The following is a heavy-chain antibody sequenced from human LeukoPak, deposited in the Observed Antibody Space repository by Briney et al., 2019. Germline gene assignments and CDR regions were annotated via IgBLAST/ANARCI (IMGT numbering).Heavy chain of an antibody. J-gene: IGHJ6*03. CDR3: ARGLTYYDFWSGHHPGSYYMDV. D-gene: IGHD3-3*01. CDR2: IYHSGST. V-gene: IGHV4-38-2*01. CDR1: GYSISSGYY. Sequence: SETLSLTCAVSGYSISSGYYWSWIRQPPGKGLEWIGSIYHSGSTYYNPSLKCRVTISVDTSKNQFSLKLSSVTAADTAVYYCARGLTYYDFWSGHHPGSYYMDVWGKGTTVTVSS.